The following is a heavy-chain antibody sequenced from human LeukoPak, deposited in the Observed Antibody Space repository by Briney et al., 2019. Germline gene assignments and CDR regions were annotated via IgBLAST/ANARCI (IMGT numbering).Heavy chain of an antibody. J-gene: IGHJ3*02. CDR1: GFTFSSYS. CDR3: ARHGSYGAFDI. Sequence: GGSLKLSCAVSGFTFSSYSMNWVRQAPGKGLEWVSYISSSSYIYYADSVKGRFTISRDNAKNSLYLQMNSLRAEDTAVYYCARHGSYGAFDIWGQGTMVTVSS. D-gene: IGHD1-26*01. V-gene: IGHV3-21*05. CDR2: ISSSSYI.